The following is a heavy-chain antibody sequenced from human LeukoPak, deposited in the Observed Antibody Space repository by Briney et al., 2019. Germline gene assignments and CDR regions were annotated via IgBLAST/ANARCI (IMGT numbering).Heavy chain of an antibody. CDR1: GGSISSGDYY. Sequence: SSETLSLTCTVSGGSISSGDYYWSWIRQPPGKGLEWIGYIYYSGSTYYNPSLKSRVTISVDTSKNQFSLKLSSVTAADTAVYYCARDRVEIAAASYYYYGMDVWGQGTTVTVSS. CDR3: ARDRVEIAAASYYYYGMDV. J-gene: IGHJ6*02. D-gene: IGHD6-13*01. V-gene: IGHV4-30-4*08. CDR2: IYYSGST.